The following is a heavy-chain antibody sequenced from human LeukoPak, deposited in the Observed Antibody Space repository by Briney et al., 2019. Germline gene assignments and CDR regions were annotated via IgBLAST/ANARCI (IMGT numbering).Heavy chain of an antibody. CDR1: GGSFSGYY. Sequence: KTSETLSLTCAVYGGSFSGYYWSWIRQPPGKGLEWIGEINHSGSTNYNPSLKSRVTISVDTSKNQFSLKLSSVTAADTAVYYCARKTYYYDSSGYYYVLRPQLYFDYWGQGTLVTVSS. D-gene: IGHD3-22*01. CDR3: ARKTYYYDSSGYYYVLRPQLYFDY. CDR2: INHSGST. V-gene: IGHV4-34*01. J-gene: IGHJ4*02.